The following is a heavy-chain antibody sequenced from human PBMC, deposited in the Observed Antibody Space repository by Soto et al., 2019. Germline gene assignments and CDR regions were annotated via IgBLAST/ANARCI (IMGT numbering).Heavy chain of an antibody. CDR3: PRHGGYYFDY. CDR1: SGSFSGYY. CDR2: IYQGLSV. V-gene: IGHV4-34*01. Sequence: QVQLQQWGAGLLKPSETLSLTCAVYSGSFSGYYWSWIRQPPGKGLEWIGEIYQGLSVVYNPSLESRVTISGDSTKNQFSLKLSSVTAADTAVYYCPRHGGYYFDYWGQGTLVTVSS. D-gene: IGHD3-16*01. J-gene: IGHJ4*02.